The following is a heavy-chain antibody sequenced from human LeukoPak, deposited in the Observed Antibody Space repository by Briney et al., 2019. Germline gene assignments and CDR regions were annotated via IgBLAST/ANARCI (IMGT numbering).Heavy chain of an antibody. CDR1: GYSFTSYW. V-gene: IGHV5-51*01. Sequence: GESLKISCKGSGYSFTSYWIGWVRQMPGKGLEWMGIIYPGDSDTRYSPSFQGQVTISADKSISTAYLQWSSLKASDTAMYYCARGSHCSGGSCYSVSAFDIWGQGTMVTVSS. CDR2: IYPGDSDT. D-gene: IGHD2-15*01. J-gene: IGHJ3*02. CDR3: ARGSHCSGGSCYSVSAFDI.